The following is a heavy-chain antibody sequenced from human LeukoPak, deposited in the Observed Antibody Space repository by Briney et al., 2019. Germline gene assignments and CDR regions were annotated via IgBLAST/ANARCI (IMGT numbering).Heavy chain of an antibody. CDR2: ISGSGGST. J-gene: IGHJ4*02. V-gene: IGHV3-23*01. Sequence: GGSLRLSCAASGFTFSSYAMSWVRQAPGKGLEWVSAISGSGGSTYYADSVKGRFTISRDNSKNTPYLQMNSLRAEDTAVYYCAKDLGSGWYNYFDYWGQGTLVTVSS. CDR3: AKDLGSGWYNYFDY. CDR1: GFTFSSYA. D-gene: IGHD6-19*01.